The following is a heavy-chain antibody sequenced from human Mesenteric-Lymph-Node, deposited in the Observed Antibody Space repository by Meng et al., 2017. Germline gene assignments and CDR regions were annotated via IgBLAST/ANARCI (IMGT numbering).Heavy chain of an antibody. D-gene: IGHD6-19*01. J-gene: IGHJ4*02. CDR1: CGSISSSNW. CDR2: IYHSGST. V-gene: IGHV4-4*02. Sequence: QVQLQESSTGLVQPSGTLFLTCSVSCGSISSSNWWSWVRHPPGKGLEWIGEIYHSGSTNYNPSLKSRVTISVDKSKNQFSLNLGSVTAADTAVYYCARVGQWLPIDYWGQGTLVTVSS. CDR3: ARVGQWLPIDY.